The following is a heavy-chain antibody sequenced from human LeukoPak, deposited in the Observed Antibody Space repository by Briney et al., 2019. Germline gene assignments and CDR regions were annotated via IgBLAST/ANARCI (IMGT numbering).Heavy chain of an antibody. CDR3: ARESGSRPYAFDI. CDR1: GGSISSSSYY. J-gene: IGHJ3*02. Sequence: PSETLSLTCTVSGGSISSSSYYWGWIRQPPGKGLEWIGSIYYSGSTYYNPSLKSRVTISVDTSKNQFSLKLSSVTAADTAVYYCARESGSRPYAFDIWGQGTMVTVSS. CDR2: IYYSGST. D-gene: IGHD6-25*01. V-gene: IGHV4-39*07.